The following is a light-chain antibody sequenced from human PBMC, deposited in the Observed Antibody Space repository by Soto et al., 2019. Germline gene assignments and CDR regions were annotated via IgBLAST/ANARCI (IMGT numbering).Light chain of an antibody. CDR1: SSDVGGYNY. J-gene: IGLJ2*01. CDR2: EVS. CDR3: SSYAGSNNWNVV. Sequence: QSALTQPPSASGSPGQSVTISCTGTSSDVGGYNYVSWYQQHPGKAPKLMIYEVSKRPSGVPDRFSGSKSGNTASLTVSGLQAEDEADYYGSSYAGSNNWNVVFGGGTKLTVL. V-gene: IGLV2-8*01.